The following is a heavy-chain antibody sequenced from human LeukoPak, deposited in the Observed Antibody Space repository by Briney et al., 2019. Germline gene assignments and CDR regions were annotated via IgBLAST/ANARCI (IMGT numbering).Heavy chain of an antibody. V-gene: IGHV3-21*01. J-gene: IGHJ4*02. CDR1: GFTFSSYT. CDR3: ARVMTTTVTTGEIDY. D-gene: IGHD4-17*01. Sequence: GGSLRLSCAASGFTFSSYTVNWIRQAPGKGLEWVSSISGSSYYIYYADSVRGRFTISRDNAKNSAYLQMNSLRAEDTAVYYCARVMTTTVTTGEIDYWGQGTLVTVSS. CDR2: ISGSSYYI.